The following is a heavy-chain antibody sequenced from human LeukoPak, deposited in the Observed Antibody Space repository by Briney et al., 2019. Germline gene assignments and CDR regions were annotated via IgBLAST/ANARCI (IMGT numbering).Heavy chain of an antibody. J-gene: IGHJ4*02. V-gene: IGHV3-23*01. CDR1: GFTFSSYA. Sequence: GGSLRLSCAASGFTFSSYAMSWVRQAPGKGLEWVSAISGSGGSTYYADSVKGRFTISRDNSKNTLYLQMNSLRAEDTAVYYCAKAQCSGGSCHNYFDYWGQGTLVTVSS. CDR3: AKAQCSGGSCHNYFDY. CDR2: ISGSGGST. D-gene: IGHD2-15*01.